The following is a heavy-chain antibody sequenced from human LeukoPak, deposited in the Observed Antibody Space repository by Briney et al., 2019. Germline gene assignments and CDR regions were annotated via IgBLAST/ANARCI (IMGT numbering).Heavy chain of an antibody. CDR2: IVVGSGNT. CDR1: GFTFTSSA. Sequence: SVKVSCKASGFTFTSSAMQWVRQARGQRLEWIGWIVVGSGNTNYAQKFQERVTITRDMSTSTAYMELSSLRSEDTAVYYCARGQWYYDYVWGSYRELGDAFDIWGQGTMVTVSS. CDR3: ARGQWYYDYVWGSYRELGDAFDI. D-gene: IGHD3-16*02. V-gene: IGHV1-58*02. J-gene: IGHJ3*02.